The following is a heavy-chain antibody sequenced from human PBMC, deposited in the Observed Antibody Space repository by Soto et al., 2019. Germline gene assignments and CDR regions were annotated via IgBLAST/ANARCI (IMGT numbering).Heavy chain of an antibody. J-gene: IGHJ4*02. Sequence: QVQLVQSGAEVKKPGASVKVSCKASGYSLTSYYMHWVRQAPGQGLAWMGIINPSGGSTSYAQNYQDRITMTRDTSTTTVYRELSSLRSEDTAVYFCARGDYDVLTGHYPLDYWGQGTLVTVSS. CDR3: ARGDYDVLTGHYPLDY. CDR1: GYSLTSYY. V-gene: IGHV1-46*01. D-gene: IGHD3-9*01. CDR2: INPSGGST.